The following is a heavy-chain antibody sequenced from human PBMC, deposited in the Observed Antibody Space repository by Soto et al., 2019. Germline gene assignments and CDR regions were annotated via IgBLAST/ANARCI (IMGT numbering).Heavy chain of an antibody. J-gene: IGHJ4*02. Sequence: QVQLVQSGAEVKKPESSVKVSCKAPGGTFSTYAISWVRQAPGQGLEWMGGIIPMFGTANYAQRFQDRVTXTXXESTNTVYMALSSLRSEDTAVYFCASGIQLWLRRINNGYSGWGQGTLVTVSS. CDR3: ASGIQLWLRRINNGYSG. CDR2: IIPMFGTA. V-gene: IGHV1-69*05. CDR1: GGTFSTYA. D-gene: IGHD5-18*01.